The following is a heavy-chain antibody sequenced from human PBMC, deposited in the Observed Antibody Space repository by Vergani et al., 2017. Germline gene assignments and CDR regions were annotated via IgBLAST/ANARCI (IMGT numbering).Heavy chain of an antibody. CDR2: IDPSDSYT. CDR1: GYSFTSYW. V-gene: IGHV5-10-1*01. CDR3: ARQVAVAGRWWGADYYYGMDG. J-gene: IGHJ6*04. D-gene: IGHD6-19*01. Sequence: EVQLVQSGAEVKKPGESLRISCKVSGYSFTSYWISWVRQMPGKGLEWMGRIDPSDSYTNYSPSFQGHVTISADKSISTAYLQRSSLKASDTAMYYCARQVAVAGRWWGADYYYGMDGWSEGSTVTVSS.